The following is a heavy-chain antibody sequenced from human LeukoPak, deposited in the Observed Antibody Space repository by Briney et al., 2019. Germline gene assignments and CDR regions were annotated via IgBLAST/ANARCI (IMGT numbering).Heavy chain of an antibody. CDR2: ISYDGSNR. D-gene: IGHD3-16*01. CDR3: AKDTRAMIAFGGLIHPHY. V-gene: IGHV3-30*18. Sequence: GRSLRLSCEVSGFIFSTYGMHWVRQAPGKGLEWVAVISYDGSNRYYADSVKGRFTISRDNPKKTLYPEMNSLRAEDTAVYYCAKDTRAMIAFGGLIHPHYWGQGTPVTVSS. J-gene: IGHJ4*02. CDR1: GFIFSTYG.